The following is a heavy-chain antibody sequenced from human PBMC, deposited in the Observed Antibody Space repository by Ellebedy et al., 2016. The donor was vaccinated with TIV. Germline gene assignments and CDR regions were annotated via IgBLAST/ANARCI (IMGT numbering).Heavy chain of an antibody. CDR2: INAGNGNT. CDR1: GYTFTSYA. CDR3: ARGERLGAESLRD. J-gene: IGHJ4*02. V-gene: IGHV1-3*01. D-gene: IGHD1-1*01. Sequence: ASVKVSCXASGYTFTSYAMHWVRQAPGQRLEWMGWINAGNGNTKYSQKFQGRVTITRDTSASTAYMELSSLRSEETAVYYCARGERLGAESLRDWGQGTLVTVSS.